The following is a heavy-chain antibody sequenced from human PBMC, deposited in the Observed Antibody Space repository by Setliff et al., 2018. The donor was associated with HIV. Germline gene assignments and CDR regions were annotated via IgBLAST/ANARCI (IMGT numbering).Heavy chain of an antibody. Sequence: VSGPTLVNPTQTLTLTCTFSGFSLSTSGMCVSWIRQPPGKALEWLARIDWDDDKYYSTSLKTRLTISKDTSKNQVVLTMTNMDPVDTATYYCARIHSSADYYYMDVWGKGTTVTSP. CDR1: GFSLSTSGMC. D-gene: IGHD6-19*01. CDR3: ARIHSSADYYYMDV. V-gene: IGHV2-70*11. J-gene: IGHJ6*03. CDR2: IDWDDDK.